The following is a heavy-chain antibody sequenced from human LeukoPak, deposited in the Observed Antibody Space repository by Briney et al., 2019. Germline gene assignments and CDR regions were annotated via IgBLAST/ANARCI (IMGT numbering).Heavy chain of an antibody. D-gene: IGHD3-22*01. CDR2: ISSSSSDI. Sequence: GGSLRLSCEASGFLFSTYTMNWVRQAPGKGLEWVSHISSSSSDISYADSVKGRFTISRDNGKNLLYLQMNSLRAEDTAVYYCASEFYDSSGYDWFDPWGQGTLVIVSS. J-gene: IGHJ5*02. CDR3: ASEFYDSSGYDWFDP. V-gene: IGHV3-48*01. CDR1: GFLFSTYT.